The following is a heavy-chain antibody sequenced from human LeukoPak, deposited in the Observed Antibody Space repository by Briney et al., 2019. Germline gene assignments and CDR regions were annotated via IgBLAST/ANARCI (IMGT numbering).Heavy chain of an antibody. CDR2: IIPIFGTA. V-gene: IGHV1-69*05. J-gene: IGHJ3*02. Sequence: SVKVSCKASGGTFSSYAISWVRQAPGQGLEWMGRIIPIFGTANYAQKFQGRVTITTDESTSTAYMELSSLKSEDTAVYYCARDGYNYAFDIWGQGTMVTVSS. CDR3: ARDGYNYAFDI. D-gene: IGHD5-24*01. CDR1: GGTFSSYA.